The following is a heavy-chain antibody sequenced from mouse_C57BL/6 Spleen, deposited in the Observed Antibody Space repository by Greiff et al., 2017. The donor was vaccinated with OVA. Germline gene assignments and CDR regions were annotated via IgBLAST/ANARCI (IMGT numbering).Heavy chain of an antibody. Sequence: VQLQQPGAELVRPGPSVKLSCKASGYTFTSYWMHWVKQRPGQGLEWIGVIDPSDSYTNYNQKFKGKATLTVDTSSSTAYMQLSSLTSEDSAVYYCARGDYYGSSYWFAYWGQGTLVTVSA. J-gene: IGHJ3*01. CDR3: ARGDYYGSSYWFAY. V-gene: IGHV1-59*01. CDR2: IDPSDSYT. CDR1: GYTFTSYW. D-gene: IGHD1-1*01.